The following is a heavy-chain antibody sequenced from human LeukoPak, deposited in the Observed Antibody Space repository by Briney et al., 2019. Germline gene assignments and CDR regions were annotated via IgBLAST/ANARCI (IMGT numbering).Heavy chain of an antibody. V-gene: IGHV6-1*01. Sequence: SQTLSLTCAISGDSVSSNSAAWNWIRQSPSRGLEWLGRTYYRSKWYNDYAVSVKSRITINPDTSKNQFSLKLSSVTAADTAVYYCARGRVSYIVVVPASTYNWFDPWGQGTLVTVSS. CDR3: ARGRVSYIVVVPASTYNWFDP. CDR1: GDSVSSNSAA. D-gene: IGHD2-2*01. J-gene: IGHJ5*02. CDR2: TYYRSKWYN.